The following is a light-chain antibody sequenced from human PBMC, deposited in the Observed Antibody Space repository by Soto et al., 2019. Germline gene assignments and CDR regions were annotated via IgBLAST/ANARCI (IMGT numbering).Light chain of an antibody. Sequence: EIVMTQSPATLSVSPGERATLSCRASQGVASNFAWYQQKPGQAPRLLIYGASTRATGVPARFSGSGSGTEFTLTISSLQSEDFAVYYCQQYNNWPPYTFGQGTKLEIK. CDR2: GAS. J-gene: IGKJ2*01. CDR3: QQYNNWPPYT. V-gene: IGKV3-15*01. CDR1: QGVASN.